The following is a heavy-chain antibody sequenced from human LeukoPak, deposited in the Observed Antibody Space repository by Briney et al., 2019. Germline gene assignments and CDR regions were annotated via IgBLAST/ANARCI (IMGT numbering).Heavy chain of an antibody. CDR3: AKGGSTNFYYGDV. V-gene: IGHV4-59*01. CDR2: IYDSGST. D-gene: IGHD2/OR15-2a*01. CDR1: GGSMTNLY. J-gene: IGHJ6*02. Sequence: SETLSLTCSVSGGSMTNLYWTWIRQPPGKGLEWIGDIYDSGSTRYDTSLESRVTISVDTSKNQFSLKLSSVTAADTAVYYCAKGGSTNFYYGDVWGQGTTVTVSS.